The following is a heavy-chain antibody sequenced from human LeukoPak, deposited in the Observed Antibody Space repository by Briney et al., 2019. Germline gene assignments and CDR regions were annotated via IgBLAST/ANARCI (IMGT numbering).Heavy chain of an antibody. CDR2: ISSSSDYI. J-gene: IGHJ3*02. Sequence: GGCLRLSCAASGFTFNTYSMNWVRQAPGKGLEWVSSISSSSDYIYYADSVKGRFTISRDNAKNSLYLQMNSLRAEDTAVYYCARDPAVVTLYAFDIWGQGTMVTVSS. CDR3: ARDPAVVTLYAFDI. CDR1: GFTFNTYS. D-gene: IGHD4-23*01. V-gene: IGHV3-21*04.